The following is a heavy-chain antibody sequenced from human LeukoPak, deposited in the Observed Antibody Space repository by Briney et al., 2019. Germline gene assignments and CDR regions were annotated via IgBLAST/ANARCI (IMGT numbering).Heavy chain of an antibody. V-gene: IGHV3-23*01. CDR3: AKVTTYYCGSRSTNDY. J-gene: IGHJ4*02. Sequence: GGSLRLSCAASGFTFSSYAMIWVRQAPGKGLEWVSGISGGSGNIYYADSVKGRFTISRDNSDNTLYLQMNSLRAEDTAVFYCAKVTTYYCGSRSTNDYWGQGTLVTVSS. D-gene: IGHD3-10*01. CDR1: GFTFSSYA. CDR2: ISGGSGNI.